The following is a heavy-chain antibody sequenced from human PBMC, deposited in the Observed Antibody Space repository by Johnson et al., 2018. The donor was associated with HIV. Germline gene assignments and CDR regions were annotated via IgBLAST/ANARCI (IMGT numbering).Heavy chain of an antibody. CDR3: ARLRVGSGDPLHDAFDV. Sequence: VQLVESGGGLVQPGGSLRLSCAASGFTFNNYWMSWVRQAPGKGLEWVATIKGDGSGQDYVDSVEGRFTISRDYAKNSLYVQMNSLRGEDTVVYYCARLRVGSGDPLHDAFDVWGQGTMVTVSS. J-gene: IGHJ3*01. V-gene: IGHV3-7*01. CDR1: GFTFNNYW. D-gene: IGHD2-15*01. CDR2: IKGDGSGQ.